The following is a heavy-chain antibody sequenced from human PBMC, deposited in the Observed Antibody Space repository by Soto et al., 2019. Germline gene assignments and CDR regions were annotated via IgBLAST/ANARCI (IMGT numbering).Heavy chain of an antibody. J-gene: IGHJ3*02. Sequence: GGSLRLSCAASGFTVSSNYMSWVRQAPGKGLEWVAVISYDGSNKYYADSVKGRFTISRDNSKNTLYLQMNSLRAEDTAVYYCGCPDAFDIWGQGTMVTVSS. CDR1: GFTVSSNY. CDR2: ISYDGSNK. CDR3: GCPDAFDI. V-gene: IGHV3-30-3*01.